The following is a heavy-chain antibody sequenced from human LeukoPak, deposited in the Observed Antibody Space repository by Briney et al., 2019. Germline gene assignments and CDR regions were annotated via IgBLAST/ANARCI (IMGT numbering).Heavy chain of an antibody. Sequence: GGSLRLSCAASGFTVSTNYMSWVRQAPGKGLEWVSVIYTGGSTYYADSVKGRFTISRDNSKNTLYLQMNSLRAEDTAVYYCARVVQRAAGKDFDYWGQGTLVTVSS. V-gene: IGHV3-66*01. CDR1: GFTVSTNY. CDR2: IYTGGST. D-gene: IGHD6-13*01. J-gene: IGHJ4*02. CDR3: ARVVQRAAGKDFDY.